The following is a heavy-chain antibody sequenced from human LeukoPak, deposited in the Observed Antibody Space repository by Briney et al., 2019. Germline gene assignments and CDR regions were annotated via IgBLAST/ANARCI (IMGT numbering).Heavy chain of an antibody. CDR3: AELGITMIGGV. J-gene: IGHJ6*04. V-gene: IGHV3-20*04. CDR1: GFTFDDYA. Sequence: GGSLRLSCAASGFTFDDYAMSWVRQTPGKGLKWVSGTNWDGGRTGYADSVKGRFTISRDNAKNSLYLQMNSLRAEDTAVYYCAELGITMIGGVWGKGTTVTISS. CDR2: TNWDGGRT. D-gene: IGHD3-10*02.